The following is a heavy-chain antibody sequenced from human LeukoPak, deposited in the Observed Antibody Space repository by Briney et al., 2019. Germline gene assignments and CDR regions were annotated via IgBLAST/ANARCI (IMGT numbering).Heavy chain of an antibody. V-gene: IGHV4-4*07. CDR3: ARENSGSYREFDY. CDR2: IYTRVST. Sequence: SETLSLTCTVSGGSISSDYWSWIRQPAGEGLEWIGRIYTRVSTNYNASLKSRVSMSVDTSKNQFSLKLSSVTAADTAVFYCARENSGSYREFDYWGQGTLVTVSS. CDR1: GGSISSDY. D-gene: IGHD1-26*01. J-gene: IGHJ4*02.